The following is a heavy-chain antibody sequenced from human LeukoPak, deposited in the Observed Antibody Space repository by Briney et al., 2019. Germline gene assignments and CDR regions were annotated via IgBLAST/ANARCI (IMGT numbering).Heavy chain of an antibody. CDR2: ISAYNGNT. CDR3: ARGVGDSSGWYFFDY. J-gene: IGHJ4*02. Sequence: GASVKVSCKASGYTSTSYGISWVRQAPGQGLEWMGWISAYNGNTNYAQKLQGRVTMTTDTSTSTAYMQLRSLRSDDTAVYYCARGVGDSSGWYFFDYWGQGTLVTVSS. V-gene: IGHV1-18*04. CDR1: GYTSTSYG. D-gene: IGHD6-19*01.